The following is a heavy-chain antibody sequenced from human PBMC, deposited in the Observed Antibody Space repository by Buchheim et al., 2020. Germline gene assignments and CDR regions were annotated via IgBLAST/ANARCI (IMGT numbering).Heavy chain of an antibody. Sequence: QVQLVESGGGVVQPGRSLRLSCAASGFTFSSYAMHWVRQAPGTGLEWVAVISYDGSNKYYADSVKGRFTISRANSKNTLYLQMNSLRAEDTAVYYCAREAWIQLSGSSYYYYYGMDVWGQGTT. CDR1: GFTFSSYA. CDR2: ISYDGSNK. J-gene: IGHJ6*02. CDR3: AREAWIQLSGSSYYYYYGMDV. V-gene: IGHV3-30-3*01. D-gene: IGHD5-18*01.